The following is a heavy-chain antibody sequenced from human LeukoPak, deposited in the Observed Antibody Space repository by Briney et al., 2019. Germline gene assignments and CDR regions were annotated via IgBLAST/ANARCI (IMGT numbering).Heavy chain of an antibody. D-gene: IGHD3-22*01. CDR1: GYSISSGYY. CDR2: IYHSGST. J-gene: IGHJ4*02. Sequence: SETLSLTCAVSGYSISSGYYWGWIRQPPGKGLEWIGSIYHSGSTYYNPSLKSRVTISVDTSKNQFSLKLSSVTAADKAVYYCARHGRRYYDSSGYFPFDYWGQGTLVTVSS. V-gene: IGHV4-38-2*01. CDR3: ARHGRRYYDSSGYFPFDY.